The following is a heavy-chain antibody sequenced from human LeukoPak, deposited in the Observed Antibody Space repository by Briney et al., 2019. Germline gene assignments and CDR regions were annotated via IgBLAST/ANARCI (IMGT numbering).Heavy chain of an antibody. Sequence: GGSLRLSCAASGISFSSQSMNWVRQAPGKGLEWVSYISSSSTTIYYADSVKVRFAISRDNAKNSLYLQMNSLRDEDTAVYYCARVQPPPTVVTPRYYYYGMDVWGQGTTVTVSS. CDR2: ISSSSTTI. CDR3: ARVQPPPTVVTPRYYYYGMDV. J-gene: IGHJ6*02. D-gene: IGHD4-23*01. V-gene: IGHV3-48*02. CDR1: GISFSSQS.